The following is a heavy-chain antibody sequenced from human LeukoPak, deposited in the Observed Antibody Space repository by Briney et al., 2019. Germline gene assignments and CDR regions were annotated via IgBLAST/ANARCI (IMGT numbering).Heavy chain of an antibody. CDR3: ARASYCSSTSCHSYYYYYMDV. CDR2: IYYSGST. Sequence: SETLSLTCTVSGGSISSSSYYWGWIRQPPGKGLEWIGSIYYSGSTYYNPSLKSRVTISVDTSKNQFSLKLSSVTAADTAVYYCARASYCSSTSCHSYYYYYMDVWGKGTTVTVSS. D-gene: IGHD2-2*01. CDR1: GGSISSSSYY. V-gene: IGHV4-39*07. J-gene: IGHJ6*03.